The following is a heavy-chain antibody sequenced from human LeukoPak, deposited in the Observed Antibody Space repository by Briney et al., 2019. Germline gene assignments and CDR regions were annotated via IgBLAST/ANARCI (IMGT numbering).Heavy chain of an antibody. CDR1: GLTFSDFW. Sequence: GGSLRLSCAASGLTFSDFWIHWVRQPPGKGLVWVALVKGDGRTTIYADSVKGRFTISRDNAKNTLYLQMNSLRADDSGVYYCATGHSYGYDYWGQGVLVTVSS. V-gene: IGHV3-74*01. CDR3: ATGHSYGYDY. J-gene: IGHJ4*02. CDR2: VKGDGRTT. D-gene: IGHD5-18*01.